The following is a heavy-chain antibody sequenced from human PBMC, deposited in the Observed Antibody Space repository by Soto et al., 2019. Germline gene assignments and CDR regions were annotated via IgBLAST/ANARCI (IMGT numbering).Heavy chain of an antibody. CDR1: EVNFGGDV. Sequence: AGGSLRLSCAASEVNFGGDVMHWVRQAPGKGLEWVAVISSDGTTKYYSDSVKGRFIVSRDNSDNTLSLQMNSLRAEDTAVYYCAKSGGYGSGSYTWFDPWGQGTLVTVSS. V-gene: IGHV3-30*18. CDR2: ISSDGTTK. D-gene: IGHD3-10*01. J-gene: IGHJ5*02. CDR3: AKSGGYGSGSYTWFDP.